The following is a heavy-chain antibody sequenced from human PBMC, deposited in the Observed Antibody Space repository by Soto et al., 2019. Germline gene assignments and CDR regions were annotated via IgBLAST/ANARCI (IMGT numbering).Heavy chain of an antibody. CDR3: AKDRRAAGNSAFYFDF. CDR2: ISATGGGT. D-gene: IGHD6-25*01. V-gene: IGHV3-23*01. J-gene: IGHJ4*02. CDR1: GFKFSNYA. Sequence: PGGSLRLSCAASGFKFSNYAMSWVRQAPGKGLEWVSLISATGGGTYYADSVKGRFTISRDNSHNTLYLQVHSLTAEDTAVYYCAKDRRAAGNSAFYFDFWRQGAQVTVSS.